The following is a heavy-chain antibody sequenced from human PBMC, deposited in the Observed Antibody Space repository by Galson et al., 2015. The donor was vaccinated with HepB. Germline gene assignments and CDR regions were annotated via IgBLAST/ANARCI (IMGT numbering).Heavy chain of an antibody. D-gene: IGHD6-19*01. CDR1: GYTFTSYY. Sequence: SVKVSCKASGYTFTSYYMHWVRQAPGQGLEWMGIINPSGGSTSYAQKLQGRVTMTRDTSTSTVYMELSSLRSEDTAVYYCARDREEGSGWYIVDDYWGQGTLVTVSS. J-gene: IGHJ4*02. CDR2: INPSGGST. CDR3: ARDREEGSGWYIVDDY. V-gene: IGHV1-46*04.